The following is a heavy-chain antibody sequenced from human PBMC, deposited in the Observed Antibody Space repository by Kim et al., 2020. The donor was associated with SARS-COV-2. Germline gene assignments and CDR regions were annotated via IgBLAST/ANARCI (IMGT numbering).Heavy chain of an antibody. V-gene: IGHV3-30*04. J-gene: IGHJ6*02. Sequence: RGSLRLSCAASGFTFSSYAMHWVRQAPGKGLEWVAVISYDGSNKYYADSVKGRFTISRDNSKNTLYLQMNSLRAEDTAVYYCARSNRGSYYYGMDVWGQGTTVTVSS. CDR3: ARSNRGSYYYGMDV. D-gene: IGHD5-12*01. CDR1: GFTFSSYA. CDR2: ISYDGSNK.